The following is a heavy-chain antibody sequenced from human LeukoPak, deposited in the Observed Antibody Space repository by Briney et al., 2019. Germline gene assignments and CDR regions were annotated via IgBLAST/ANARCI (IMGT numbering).Heavy chain of an antibody. D-gene: IGHD3-10*01. J-gene: IGHJ4*02. Sequence: SETLSLTCTVSGGSISSYYWSWIRQPPGKGLEWIGYIYYSGSTNYNPSLKSRVTISVDTSTNQFSLKVSSVTAADTAVYYCARGDYYGSGSYFDYWGQGTLVTVSS. CDR2: IYYSGST. CDR3: ARGDYYGSGSYFDY. V-gene: IGHV4-59*01. CDR1: GGSISSYY.